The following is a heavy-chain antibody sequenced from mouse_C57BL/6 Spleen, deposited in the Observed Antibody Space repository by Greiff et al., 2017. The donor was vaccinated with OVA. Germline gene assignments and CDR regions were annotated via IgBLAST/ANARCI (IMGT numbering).Heavy chain of an antibody. D-gene: IGHD1-1*01. Sequence: VQLQQSGAELARPGASVKLSCKASGYTFTSSGISWVKQRTGPGLEWIGEIYPRSGHTYYNEKFKGKATLTADKSSSTAYMELRSLTSEDSAVYVCARRYYCSSYWYFDVWGTGTTVTVSS. V-gene: IGHV1-81*01. CDR3: ARRYYCSSYWYFDV. CDR2: IYPRSGHT. J-gene: IGHJ1*03. CDR1: GYTFTSSG.